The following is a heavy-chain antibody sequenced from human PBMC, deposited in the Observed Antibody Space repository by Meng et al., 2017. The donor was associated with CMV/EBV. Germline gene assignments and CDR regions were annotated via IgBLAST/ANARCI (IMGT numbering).Heavy chain of an antibody. D-gene: IGHD6-13*01. J-gene: IGHJ4*02. Sequence: SGYTFNSYYMHWVRQAPGQGLEWMGIINPSGGSTSDAQKFQGRVTMTRDTSTSTVYMELSSLRSEDTAVYYCARAGQECSSSWYGFDYWGQGTLVTVSS. CDR3: ARAGQECSSSWYGFDY. CDR2: INPSGGST. CDR1: GYTFNSYY. V-gene: IGHV1-46*02.